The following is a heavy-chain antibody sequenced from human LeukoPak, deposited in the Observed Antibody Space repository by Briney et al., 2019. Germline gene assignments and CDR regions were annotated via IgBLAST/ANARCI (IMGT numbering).Heavy chain of an antibody. Sequence: PSETLSLTCTVSGGSINSYSWNWIRQSPGKGLEWIGFIYATGSTDYNPSLNGRVTLSMDTSKNQFFLKLRSVTAADTAIYFCARRVSQGSRASNDNWFAPWGQGTLVTVSS. D-gene: IGHD2-15*01. CDR2: IYATGST. J-gene: IGHJ5*02. CDR1: GGSINSYS. CDR3: ARRVSQGSRASNDNWFAP. V-gene: IGHV4-4*09.